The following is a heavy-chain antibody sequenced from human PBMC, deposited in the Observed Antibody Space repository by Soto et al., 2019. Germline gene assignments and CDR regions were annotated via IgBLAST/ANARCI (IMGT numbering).Heavy chain of an antibody. J-gene: IGHJ4*02. CDR3: ARDQGGQSGNFIFDN. CDR1: GFPFGENA. CDR2: ISDSGATT. D-gene: IGHD1-26*01. Sequence: EVQLLESGGGVVQPGGSLRLSCAASGFPFGENAMSWVRQAPGKGLEWVSGISDSGATTYYADSVRGRFTISRDNSKNTLYLQLNSLRAEDTAVYYCARDQGGQSGNFIFDNWGQGTLVTVSS. V-gene: IGHV3-23*01.